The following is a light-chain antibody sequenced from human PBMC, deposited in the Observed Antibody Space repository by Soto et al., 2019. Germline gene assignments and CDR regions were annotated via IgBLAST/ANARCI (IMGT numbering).Light chain of an antibody. Sequence: EIVLTQSPATLSLSPGERATLSCRASQSVSSYLAWYQQKPGQAPRLLIYDASNRATGIPARFSGTGSGTDFTLTISSIKPEDFAVYYCQQRSNWVTFGQGTLLEIK. CDR1: QSVSSY. V-gene: IGKV3-11*01. J-gene: IGKJ5*01. CDR2: DAS. CDR3: QQRSNWVT.